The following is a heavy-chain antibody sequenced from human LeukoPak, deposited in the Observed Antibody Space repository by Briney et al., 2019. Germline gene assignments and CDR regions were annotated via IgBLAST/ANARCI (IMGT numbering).Heavy chain of an antibody. CDR1: GGSFRGYY. CDR3: ASTERCSTTCPLDN. J-gene: IGHJ4*02. CDR2: INHSGST. Sequence: PAETLSLTCAVYGGSFRGYYWSWIRQPPGKGLEWIGEINHSGSTNYNPSLKSRVTISLDTSMKKFSLKLNSVTAADTAVYYCASTERCSTTCPLDNWAQETVLTVSS. D-gene: IGHD2-2*01. V-gene: IGHV4-34*01.